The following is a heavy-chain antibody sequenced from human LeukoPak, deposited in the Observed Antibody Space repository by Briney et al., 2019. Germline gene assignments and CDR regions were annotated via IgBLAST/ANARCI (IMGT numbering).Heavy chain of an antibody. J-gene: IGHJ4*02. D-gene: IGHD3-22*01. Sequence: GASVKVSCKASGGTFSSYAISWVRQAPGQGLEWMGRIIPILGIANYAQKFQGRVTITADKSTSTAYMELSSLRSEDTAVYYSARDRDRYYYDSSGYYSLYYWGQGTLVTVSS. CDR2: IIPILGIA. CDR1: GGTFSSYA. V-gene: IGHV1-69*04. CDR3: ARDRDRYYYDSSGYYSLYY.